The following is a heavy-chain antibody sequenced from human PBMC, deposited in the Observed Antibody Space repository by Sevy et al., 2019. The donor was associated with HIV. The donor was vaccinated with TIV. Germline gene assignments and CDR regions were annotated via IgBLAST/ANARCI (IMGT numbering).Heavy chain of an antibody. J-gene: IGHJ4*02. Sequence: GGSLRLSCAASGFTFSSYAMSWVRQAPGKGLEWVSAISGSGGSTYYADSVKGRFAISKENSKNTLYLQMNSLRAEDTAVYYCAKDTPSGDCWSGRLRALDYWGQGTLVTVSS. CDR2: ISGSGGST. CDR3: AKDTPSGDCWSGRLRALDY. V-gene: IGHV3-23*01. CDR1: GFTFSSYA. D-gene: IGHD3-3*01.